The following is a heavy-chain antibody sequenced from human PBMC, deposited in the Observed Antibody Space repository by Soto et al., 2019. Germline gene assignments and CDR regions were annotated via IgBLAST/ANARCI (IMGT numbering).Heavy chain of an antibody. J-gene: IGHJ6*02. CDR2: IDPSDSYT. CDR3: ARVCGGDCHYGMDV. D-gene: IGHD2-21*02. V-gene: IGHV5-10-1*01. Sequence: PGESLKISCKGSGYSFTSYWISWVRQMPGKGLEWMWRIDPSDSYTNYSPSFQGHVTISADKSISTAYLQWSSLKASDTAMYYCARVCGGDCHYGMDVWGQGTTVTVSS. CDR1: GYSFTSYW.